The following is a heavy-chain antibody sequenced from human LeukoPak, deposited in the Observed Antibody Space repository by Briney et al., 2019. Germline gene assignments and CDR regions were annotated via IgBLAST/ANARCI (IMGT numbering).Heavy chain of an antibody. V-gene: IGHV3-48*03. D-gene: IGHD6-19*01. CDR3: ARDGKGLAYYFDY. CDR1: GFTFSSYE. CDR2: ISSSANTI. J-gene: IGHJ4*02. Sequence: GGSLRLSCAASGFTFSSYEMNWVRQAPGKGLEWVSYISSSANTIYYADSVKGRFTISRDNAKNSLYLQMNSLRAEDTAVYYCARDGKGLAYYFDYWGQGTLVTVSS.